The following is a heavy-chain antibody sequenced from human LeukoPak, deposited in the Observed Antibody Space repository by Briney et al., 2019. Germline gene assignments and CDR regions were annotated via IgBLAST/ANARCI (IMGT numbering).Heavy chain of an antibody. V-gene: IGHV4-39*01. CDR1: CGSIRCSSYS. D-gene: IGHD6-6*01. Sequence: PSETLSLTWSIPCGSIRCSSYSLGWIRQPPGKGLEWIGSIYYSGSTYYNPSLKSRVTISVDTSKNQFSLKVSSVTAADTAVYYCAREKYSPGAVDYWGQGSLVTVSS. J-gene: IGHJ4*02. CDR3: AREKYSPGAVDY. CDR2: IYYSGST.